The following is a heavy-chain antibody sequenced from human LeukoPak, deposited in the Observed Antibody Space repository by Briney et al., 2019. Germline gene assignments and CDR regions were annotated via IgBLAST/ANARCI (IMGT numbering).Heavy chain of an antibody. CDR2: IYYSGST. CDR1: GGSISSYY. J-gene: IGHJ4*02. D-gene: IGHD2-8*01. CDR3: ARDFGYCTNGVCRAKIFDY. V-gene: IGHV4-59*08. Sequence: SETLSLTCTVSGGSISSYYWSWIRQPPGKGLEWIGYIYYSGSTNYNPSLKSRVTISVDTSKNQFSLKLSSVTAADTAVYYCARDFGYCTNGVCRAKIFDYWGQGTLVTVSS.